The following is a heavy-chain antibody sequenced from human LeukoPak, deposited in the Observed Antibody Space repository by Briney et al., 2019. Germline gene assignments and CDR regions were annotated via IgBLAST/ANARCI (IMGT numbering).Heavy chain of an antibody. CDR1: GFTFSSYG. CDR2: ISLDGNNE. CDR3: ARDGHFQLWGINAFDI. Sequence: GGSLRLSCAASGFTFSSYGMHWVRQAPGKGLEWVAVISLDGNNEYYADSVKGRFSLSRDNSMNTLYLQLNSLRTEDTAMYYCARDGHFQLWGINAFDIWGQGTMVTVSS. J-gene: IGHJ3*02. V-gene: IGHV3-30*19. D-gene: IGHD2-21*01.